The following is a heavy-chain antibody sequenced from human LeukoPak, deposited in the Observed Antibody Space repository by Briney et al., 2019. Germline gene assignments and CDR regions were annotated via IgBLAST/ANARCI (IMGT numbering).Heavy chain of an antibody. CDR3: AKDLPRSTSGVRIGEDNWFDP. CDR2: ISGSGGST. CDR1: GFTFSSYA. D-gene: IGHD2-2*01. V-gene: IGHV3-23*01. J-gene: IGHJ5*02. Sequence: QPGGSLRLPCAASGFTFSSYAMSWVRQAPGKGLEWVSAISGSGGSTYYADSVKGRFTISRDNSKNTLYLQMNSLRAEDTAVYYCAKDLPRSTSGVRIGEDNWFDPWGQGTLVTVSS.